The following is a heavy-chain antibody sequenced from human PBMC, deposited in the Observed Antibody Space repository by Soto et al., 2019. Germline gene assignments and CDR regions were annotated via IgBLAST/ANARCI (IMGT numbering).Heavy chain of an antibody. D-gene: IGHD2-2*01. V-gene: IGHV1-69*01. CDR2: IIPIPGTA. CDR3: ARSQGSSTSLDIYYYYYYGMDV. CDR1: GGTFGSYA. J-gene: IGHJ6*02. Sequence: QVQLVQSGAEVKKPGSSVKVSCKASGGTFGSYAISWVRQAPGQGLEWMGGIIPIPGTANYAEKFQGRVTIAAVESTRTAYMELSSLRSEDTAVYYCARSQGSSTSLDIYYYYYYGMDVWGQGTTVTVSS.